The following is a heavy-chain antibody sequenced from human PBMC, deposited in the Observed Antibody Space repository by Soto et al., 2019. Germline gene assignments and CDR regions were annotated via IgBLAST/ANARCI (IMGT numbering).Heavy chain of an antibody. CDR3: AKDGDLAYCGGDCYYFDY. Sequence: QSGGSLRLSCAASGFTFSSYGMHWVRQAPGKGLEWVAVISYDGSNKYYADSVKARFTISRDNSKNTLYLQMNSLRAEDTAVYYCAKDGDLAYCGGDCYYFDYWGHGTPVTVSS. CDR1: GFTFSSYG. D-gene: IGHD2-21*02. J-gene: IGHJ4*01. CDR2: ISYDGSNK. V-gene: IGHV3-30*18.